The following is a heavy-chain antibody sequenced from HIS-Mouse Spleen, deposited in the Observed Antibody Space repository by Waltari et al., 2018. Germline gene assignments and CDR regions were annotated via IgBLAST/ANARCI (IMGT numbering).Heavy chain of an antibody. Sequence: QLQLQESGPGLVKPSETLSLTCTVSGGSISSSSYYWGWIRQPPGKGLEWIGSIYYSGSTYYTPALKSRFTTSVDTSKNQFSLKLSSVTAADTAVYYCAREIPYSSSWYDWYFDLWGRGTLVTVSS. J-gene: IGHJ2*01. CDR1: GGSISSSSYY. V-gene: IGHV4-39*07. D-gene: IGHD6-13*01. CDR2: IYYSGST. CDR3: AREIPYSSSWYDWYFDL.